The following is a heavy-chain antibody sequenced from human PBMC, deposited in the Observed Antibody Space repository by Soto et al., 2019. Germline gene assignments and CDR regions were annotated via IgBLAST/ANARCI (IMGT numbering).Heavy chain of an antibody. Sequence: PGESLKLYCKGSGYSFTSYWISWVRQMPGKGLEWMGRIDPSDSYTNYSPSFQGHVTISADKSISNAYLQWSSLKASDTAMYYCARHRDYSYCYDAFDIWGPGTMVTV. CDR3: ARHRDYSYCYDAFDI. V-gene: IGHV5-10-1*01. CDR1: GYSFTSYW. D-gene: IGHD4-4*01. CDR2: IDPSDSYT. J-gene: IGHJ3*02.